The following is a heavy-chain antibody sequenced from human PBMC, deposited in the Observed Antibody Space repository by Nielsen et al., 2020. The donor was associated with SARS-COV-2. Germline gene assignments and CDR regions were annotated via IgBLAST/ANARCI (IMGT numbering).Heavy chain of an antibody. V-gene: IGHV1-58*02. CDR2: IVVNSGNT. J-gene: IGHJ1*01. CDR3: AADDVQRCS. CDR1: GFTFSNSA. D-gene: IGHD5-18*01. Sequence: VSCKASGFTFSNSAIQWVRHARGRRLEWIGWIVVNSGNTNYAQKFQERVTITRDMSTSTAYMELSSLRSEDTAIYYCAADDVQRCSWGQGTLVTVSS.